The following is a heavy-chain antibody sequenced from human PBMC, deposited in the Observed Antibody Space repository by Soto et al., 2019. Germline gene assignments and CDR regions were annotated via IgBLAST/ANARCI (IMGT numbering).Heavy chain of an antibody. Sequence: GGSLRLSCAASGFTFRSYAMSWVRQAPGKGLEWVSGISGSGDSTYYADSVKGRFTISRDKPKNTLYLQMNSLRAEDTAVYYCASGRYSSSWYYFDYWGQGTLVTVSS. CDR2: ISGSGDST. D-gene: IGHD6-13*01. CDR1: GFTFRSYA. CDR3: ASGRYSSSWYYFDY. V-gene: IGHV3-23*01. J-gene: IGHJ4*02.